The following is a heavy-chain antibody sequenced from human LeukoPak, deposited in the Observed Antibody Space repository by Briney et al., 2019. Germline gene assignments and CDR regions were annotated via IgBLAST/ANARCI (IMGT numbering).Heavy chain of an antibody. J-gene: IGHJ4*02. V-gene: IGHV3-21*04. CDR1: GFTFSSYS. D-gene: IGHD6-19*01. CDR3: AKPELAVAGNFFDY. CDR2: ISSSSSYI. Sequence: PGGSLRLSCAASGFTFSSYSMNWVRQAPGKGLEWVSSISSSSSYIYYADSVKGRFTISRDNSKNTLYLQMNSLRAEDTAVYYCAKPELAVAGNFFDYWGQGALVTVSS.